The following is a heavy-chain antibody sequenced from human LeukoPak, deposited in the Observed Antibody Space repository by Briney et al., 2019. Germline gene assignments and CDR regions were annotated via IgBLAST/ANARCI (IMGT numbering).Heavy chain of an antibody. J-gene: IGHJ4*02. CDR1: GFTFSSYA. Sequence: GGSLRLSCSASGFTFSSYAMHWVRQAPGKGLEYVSAISSNGGSTYYADSVKGRFTISRDNSKNTLYLQMSSLRAEDTAVYYCAKDQAPYYDFWSGYYPFDYWGQGTLVTVSS. CDR2: ISSNGGST. V-gene: IGHV3-64D*06. CDR3: AKDQAPYYDFWSGYYPFDY. D-gene: IGHD3-3*01.